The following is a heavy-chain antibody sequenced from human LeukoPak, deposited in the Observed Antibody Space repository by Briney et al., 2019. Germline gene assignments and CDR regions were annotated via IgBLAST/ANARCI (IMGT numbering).Heavy chain of an antibody. CDR1: GGTFSSYA. D-gene: IGHD5-12*01. Sequence: SVKVSCKASGGTFSSYAISWVRQAPGQGLEWMGGIIPIFGTANHAQKFQGRVTSTADESTSTAYMELSSLRSEDTAVYYCARELRAYSGDDWFDPWGQGTLVTVSS. V-gene: IGHV1-69*13. CDR3: ARELRAYSGDDWFDP. CDR2: IIPIFGTA. J-gene: IGHJ5*02.